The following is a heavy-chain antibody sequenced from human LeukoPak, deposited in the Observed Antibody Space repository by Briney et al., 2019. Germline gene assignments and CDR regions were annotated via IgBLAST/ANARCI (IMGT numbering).Heavy chain of an antibody. J-gene: IGHJ6*03. D-gene: IGHD2-15*01. Sequence: PGGSLRLSCAASGFTFRTYGMHWARQAPGKGLEWVAYMQNDGSNKQYADSVKGRFSISRDNSKNILYLQMNSLRAEDTAVYYCASHRVLLYYMDVWGKGTTVTVSS. V-gene: IGHV3-30*02. CDR3: ASHRVLLYYMDV. CDR1: GFTFRTYG. CDR2: MQNDGSNK.